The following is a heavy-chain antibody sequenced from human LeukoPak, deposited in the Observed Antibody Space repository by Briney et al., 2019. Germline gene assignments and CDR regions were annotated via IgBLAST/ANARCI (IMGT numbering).Heavy chain of an antibody. V-gene: IGHV3-9*03. D-gene: IGHD5-24*01. J-gene: IGHJ4*02. CDR1: GFTFDDYA. CDR2: ISWNSGSI. Sequence: GGSLRLSCAASGFTFDDYAMHWVRQAPGKGLEWGSGISWNSGSIGYADSVKGRFTISRDNAKNSLYLQMNSLRAEDMALYYCAKGGEMATIGGYFDYWGQGTLVTVSS. CDR3: AKGGEMATIGGYFDY.